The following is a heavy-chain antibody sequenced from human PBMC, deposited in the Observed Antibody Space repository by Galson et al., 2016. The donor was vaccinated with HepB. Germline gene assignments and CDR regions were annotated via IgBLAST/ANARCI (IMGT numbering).Heavy chain of an antibody. D-gene: IGHD2-8*01. CDR2: LFYGGHT. V-gene: IGHV4-39*01. Sequence: SETLSLTCTVSGGSVSSTDYSWGWIRQSPGRGLEWIASLFYGGHTYYNPSLRSRVRMSADTSKSQFSLELTSVTAADTAVYYCAVLLVYVRVWGKGTPVAVSS. CDR3: AVLLVYVRV. J-gene: IGHJ4*02. CDR1: GGSVSSTDYS.